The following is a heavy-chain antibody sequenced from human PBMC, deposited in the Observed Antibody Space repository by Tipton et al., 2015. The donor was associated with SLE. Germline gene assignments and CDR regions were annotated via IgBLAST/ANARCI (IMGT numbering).Heavy chain of an antibody. CDR2: MFHSGST. V-gene: IGHV4-38-2*02. Sequence: TLSLTCTVSGYSISNGYYWGWIRQPPGKGLEWIGSMFHSGSTYYNPSLKSRVTISLDTSKNQYSLKLSSVTAADTAVYYCATGPISPGDYWGQGTLVTVSA. J-gene: IGHJ4*02. D-gene: IGHD1/OR15-1a*01. CDR1: GYSISNGYY. CDR3: ATGPISPGDY.